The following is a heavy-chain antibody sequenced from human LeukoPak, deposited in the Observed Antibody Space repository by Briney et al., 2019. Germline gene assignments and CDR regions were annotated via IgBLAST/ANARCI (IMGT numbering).Heavy chain of an antibody. CDR3: AKDGGMTTVTTFDY. CDR1: GFTSSSYA. V-gene: IGHV3-23*01. D-gene: IGHD4-17*01. J-gene: IGHJ4*02. CDR2: ISGSGGST. Sequence: GGSLRLSCAASGFTSSSYAMSWVRQAPGKGLEWVSAISGSGGSTYYADSVKGRLTISRDNSKNTLYLQMNSLRAEDTAVYYCAKDGGMTTVTTFDYWGQGTLVTVSS.